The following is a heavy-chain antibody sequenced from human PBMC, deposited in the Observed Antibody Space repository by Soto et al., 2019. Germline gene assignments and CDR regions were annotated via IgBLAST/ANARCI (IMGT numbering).Heavy chain of an antibody. D-gene: IGHD5-12*01. CDR1: GYTFTSYY. Sequence: QVQLVQSGAEVKKPGASVKVSCKASGYTFTSYYMHWVRQAPGQGLEWMGIINPSGGSTSYAQKLQGRVTMTRDTSTSSVYMELSSEKSEVVAVYYCARGRPRGYSGYVFDYRGQGTLVTASS. CDR3: ARGRPRGYSGYVFDY. V-gene: IGHV1-46*03. CDR2: INPSGGST. J-gene: IGHJ4*02.